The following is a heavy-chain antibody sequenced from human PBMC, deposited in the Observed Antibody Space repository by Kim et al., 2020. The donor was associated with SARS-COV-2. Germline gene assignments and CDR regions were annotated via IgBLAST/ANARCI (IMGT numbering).Heavy chain of an antibody. V-gene: IGHV4-59*08. CDR3: ARHQARSSKAHDY. J-gene: IGHJ4*02. D-gene: IGHD6-13*01. Sequence: SETLSLTCTVSGGSISSYYWSWIRQPPGKGLEWIGFIYYSGSSNYNPSLNGRVTISVDTSKNQFSLKLTSVTAADTAVYYCARHQARSSKAHDYWGQGTLVTVSS. CDR2: IYYSGSS. CDR1: GGSISSYY.